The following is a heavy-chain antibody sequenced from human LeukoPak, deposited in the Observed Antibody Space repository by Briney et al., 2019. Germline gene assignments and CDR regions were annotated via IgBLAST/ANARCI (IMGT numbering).Heavy chain of an antibody. CDR3: AKDGAGGPLRYSYGEYYFDY. D-gene: IGHD5-18*01. CDR2: ISYDGSNK. J-gene: IGHJ4*02. CDR1: GFTFSSYG. Sequence: PGGSLRLSCAASGFTFSSYGMHWVRQAPGKGLEWVAVISYDGSNKYYADSVKGRFTISRDNSKNTLYLQMNSLRAEDTAVYYCAKDGAGGPLRYSYGEYYFDYWGQGTLVTVSS. V-gene: IGHV3-30*18.